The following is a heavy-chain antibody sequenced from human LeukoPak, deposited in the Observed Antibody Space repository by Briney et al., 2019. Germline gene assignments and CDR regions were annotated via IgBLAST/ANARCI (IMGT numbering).Heavy chain of an antibody. J-gene: IGHJ6*02. Sequence: GGSLRLPCAASGFTFSSYWMSWVRQAPGKGLEWIAYISTTSSSIYYADSVKGRFTVSRDNANDSLYLHLTSLRAEDTAVYYCARVGGVFTGFYYYYYGMDVWGQGTTVAVSS. CDR3: ARVGGVFTGFYYYYYGMDV. V-gene: IGHV3-48*04. CDR1: GFTFSSYW. D-gene: IGHD3-9*01. CDR2: ISTTSSSI.